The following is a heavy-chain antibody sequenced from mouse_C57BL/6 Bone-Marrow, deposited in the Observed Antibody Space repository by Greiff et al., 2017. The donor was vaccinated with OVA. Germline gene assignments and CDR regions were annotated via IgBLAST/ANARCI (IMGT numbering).Heavy chain of an antibody. J-gene: IGHJ2*01. CDR1: GYSFTSYY. CDR2: IYPGSGNT. Sequence: QVQLQQSGPELVKPGASVKISCKASGYSFTSYYIHWVKQRPGQGLEWIGWIYPGSGNTKYNEKFKGKATLTADTSSITAYMQLSSLTSEDSAVYYCARGKFITHGSLMGYFDYWGQGTTLTVSS. CDR3: ARGKFITHGSLMGYFDY. V-gene: IGHV1-66*01. D-gene: IGHD1-1*01.